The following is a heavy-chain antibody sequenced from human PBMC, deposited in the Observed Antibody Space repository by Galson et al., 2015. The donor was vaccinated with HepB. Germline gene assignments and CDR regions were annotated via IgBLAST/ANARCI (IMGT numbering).Heavy chain of an antibody. CDR2: IYYSGST. V-gene: IGHV4-59*01. J-gene: IGHJ5*02. CDR3: AREPSLYDPNWFDP. D-gene: IGHD5/OR15-5a*01. CDR1: GGSISSYY. Sequence: LSLTCTVSGGSISSYYWSWIRQPPGKGLEWIGYIYYSGSTNYNPSLKSRVTISVDTSKNQFSLKLSSVTAADTAVYYCAREPSLYDPNWFDPWGQGTLVTVSS.